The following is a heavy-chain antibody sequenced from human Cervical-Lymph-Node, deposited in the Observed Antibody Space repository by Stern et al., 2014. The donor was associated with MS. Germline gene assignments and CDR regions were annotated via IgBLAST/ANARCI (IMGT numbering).Heavy chain of an antibody. V-gene: IGHV4-34*01. D-gene: IGHD1-1*01. J-gene: IGHJ3*01. CDR1: GASFTDNY. Sequence: VQLQQWGAGLLRPSETLSLTCAVHGASFTDNYWSWIRQTPGKGLEWIGEINHSENTHHYPSLMGRVPLSVDTSKNQFALKLNSVTAADTAVYYCARERKVERSARVFVSFDVWGQGTLLTVSS. CDR2: INHSENT. CDR3: ARERKVERSARVFVSFDV.